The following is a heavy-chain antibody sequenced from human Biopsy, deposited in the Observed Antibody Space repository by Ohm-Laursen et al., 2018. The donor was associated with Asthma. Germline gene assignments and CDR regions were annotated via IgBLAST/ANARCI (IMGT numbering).Heavy chain of an antibody. CDR2: INAGNGNT. Sequence: ASVKVSCKASGYTFINYAIHWVRQAPGQRLEWMGWINAGNGNTKYSQKFQGRVTITRDTSASTAYMDLSSLRSEDTAVYYCARDGGLTSYPGTFHIWGQGTMVTVSS. J-gene: IGHJ3*02. D-gene: IGHD1-1*01. CDR3: ARDGGLTSYPGTFHI. V-gene: IGHV1-3*01. CDR1: GYTFINYA.